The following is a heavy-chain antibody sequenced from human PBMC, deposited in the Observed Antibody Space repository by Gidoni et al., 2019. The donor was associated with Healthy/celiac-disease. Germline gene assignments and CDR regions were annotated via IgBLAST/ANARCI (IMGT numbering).Heavy chain of an antibody. CDR2: ISYSVST. V-gene: IGHV4-39*01. D-gene: IGHD6-19*01. CDR1: GGSISRRSYS. Sequence: QLQLQESSPGLVKPSETLSLTCPVSGGSISRRSYSWGWIRQPPGKGLEWIGSISYSVSTYYNPSLKSRVTISVDTSKNQFSLKLSSVTAADTAVYYCARHGPLSIAVAGMTPEYFQHWGQGTLVTVSS. CDR3: ARHGPLSIAVAGMTPEYFQH. J-gene: IGHJ1*01.